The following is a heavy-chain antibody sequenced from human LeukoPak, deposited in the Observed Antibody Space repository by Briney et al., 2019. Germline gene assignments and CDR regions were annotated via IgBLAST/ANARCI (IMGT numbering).Heavy chain of an antibody. Sequence: GASVKVSCKASGXXFXGXXXXXVREGPGQXXXXMGRINPTSGGTNYAQKFQGRVTMTRDTSISTAYMELSRLRSDDTAVYYCARERSSGLFDYWGQGTLVTVSS. D-gene: IGHD6-19*01. CDR1: GXXFXGXX. CDR2: INPTSGGT. V-gene: IGHV1-2*06. CDR3: ARERSSGLFDY. J-gene: IGHJ4*02.